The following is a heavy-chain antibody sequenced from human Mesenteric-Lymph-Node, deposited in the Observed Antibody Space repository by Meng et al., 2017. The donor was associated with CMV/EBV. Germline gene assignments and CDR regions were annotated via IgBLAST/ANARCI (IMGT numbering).Heavy chain of an antibody. CDR2: INPRSGGT. D-gene: IGHD5-24*01. J-gene: IGHJ5*02. CDR3: ARVYKTATYFAP. CDR1: GYTFTDYY. V-gene: IGHV1-2*02. Sequence: ASVKVSCKASGYTFTDYYLHWLRHVPGQGLEWMGWINPRSGGTTYARKFQGRVTMTRDTSVNTADMELSGLTSDDTAMYYCARVYKTATYFAPWGQGTLVTVSS.